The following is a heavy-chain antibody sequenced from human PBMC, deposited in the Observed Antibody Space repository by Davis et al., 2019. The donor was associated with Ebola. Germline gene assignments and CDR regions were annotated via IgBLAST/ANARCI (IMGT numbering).Heavy chain of an antibody. V-gene: IGHV1-46*01. CDR1: GYTFTSYY. Sequence: ASVKVSCKASGYTFTSYYMHWVRQAPGQGLEWMGIINPSGGSTSYAQKFQGRVTMTRDTSISTAYMELSRLRSDDTAVYYCAREGRPSNDAFDIWGQGTMVTVSS. D-gene: IGHD1-26*01. J-gene: IGHJ3*02. CDR3: AREGRPSNDAFDI. CDR2: INPSGGST.